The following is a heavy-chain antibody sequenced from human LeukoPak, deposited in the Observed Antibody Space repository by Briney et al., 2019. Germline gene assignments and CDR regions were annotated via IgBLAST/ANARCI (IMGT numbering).Heavy chain of an antibody. CDR2: IYYSGST. CDR3: VRQPTDYYGSGSYYLDFDY. V-gene: IGHV4-39*01. CDR1: GGSISSSSYY. Sequence: SETLSLTCTVSGGSISSSSYYWGWIRQPPGKGLEWIGSIYYSGSTYYNPSLKSRVTISVDTSKNQFSLKLSSVTAADTAVYYCVRQPTDYYGSGSYYLDFDYWGQGTLVTVSS. J-gene: IGHJ4*02. D-gene: IGHD3-10*01.